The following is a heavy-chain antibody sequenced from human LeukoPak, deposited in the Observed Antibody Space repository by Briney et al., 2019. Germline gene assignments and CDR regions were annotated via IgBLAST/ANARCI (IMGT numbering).Heavy chain of an antibody. CDR3: ARAVGSSESNWFDP. CDR2: IYTSGST. J-gene: IGHJ5*02. V-gene: IGHV4-61*02. CDR1: GDSISSGNYY. D-gene: IGHD1-26*01. Sequence: SQTLSLTCAVSGDSISSGNYYWSWIRQPAGMGLEWIGRIYTSGSTKYNPSLKRRVTISVDRSKNQFSLTLTSVTAADTAMYSCARAVGSSESNWFDPWGQGTLATVSS.